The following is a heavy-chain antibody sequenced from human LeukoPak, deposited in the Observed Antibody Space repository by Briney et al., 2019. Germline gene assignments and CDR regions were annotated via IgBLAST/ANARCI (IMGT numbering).Heavy chain of an antibody. V-gene: IGHV3-30*02. CDR3: AKGDDYGANTRLPKFNWFDP. CDR2: IRYDGNNK. D-gene: IGHD4-23*01. CDR1: GFTFTTCA. Sequence: GGSLRLPCAASGFTFTTCAMHWVRQAPGKGLEWVAYIRYDGNNKNYADSVKGRFTISRDNSRDMLYLQMNSLRPEDTAVYYCAKGDDYGANTRLPKFNWFDPWGQGTLVTVSS. J-gene: IGHJ5*02.